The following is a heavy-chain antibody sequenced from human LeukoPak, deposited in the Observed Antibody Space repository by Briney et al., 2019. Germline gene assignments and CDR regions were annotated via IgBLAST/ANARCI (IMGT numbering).Heavy chain of an antibody. D-gene: IGHD3-10*01. V-gene: IGHV1-24*01. Sequence: GASVKVSCKVSGYTLTELSMHWVRQAPGKGLEWMGGFDPEDGETIYAQKFQGRVTMTEDTSTDTAYMELSSLRSEGTAVYYCATLWFGESPSNWFDPWGQGTLVTVSS. J-gene: IGHJ5*02. CDR2: FDPEDGET. CDR3: ATLWFGESPSNWFDP. CDR1: GYTLTELS.